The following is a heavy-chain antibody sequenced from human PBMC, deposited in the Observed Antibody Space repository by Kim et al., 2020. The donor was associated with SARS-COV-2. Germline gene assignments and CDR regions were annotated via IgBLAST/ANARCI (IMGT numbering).Heavy chain of an antibody. D-gene: IGHD4-17*01. CDR3: ARDSAYDYGDAFDY. CDR2: ISYDGSNK. J-gene: IGHJ4*02. Sequence: GGSLRLSCAASGFTFSSYAMHWVRQAPGKGLEWVAVISYDGSNKYYADSVKGRFTISRDNSKNTLYLQMNSLRAEDTAVYYCARDSAYDYGDAFDYWGQGTLVTVSS. CDR1: GFTFSSYA. V-gene: IGHV3-30*04.